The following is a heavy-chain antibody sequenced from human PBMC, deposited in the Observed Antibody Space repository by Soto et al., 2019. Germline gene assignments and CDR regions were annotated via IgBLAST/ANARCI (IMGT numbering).Heavy chain of an antibody. J-gene: IGHJ4*02. CDR3: ARDDSRGWHYQGLSDY. Sequence: EMELLESGGGLVQPGGSLRLSCEASGFTFSSYAMSWVRQAPGQGLEWVSDISGSGGGTYYAASVRGRFTISRDNSKNTLYLHMNSLRAEDTGVYYCARDDSRGWHYQGLSDYWGQGILVTVSS. CDR2: ISGSGGGT. V-gene: IGHV3-23*01. D-gene: IGHD6-19*01. CDR1: GFTFSSYA.